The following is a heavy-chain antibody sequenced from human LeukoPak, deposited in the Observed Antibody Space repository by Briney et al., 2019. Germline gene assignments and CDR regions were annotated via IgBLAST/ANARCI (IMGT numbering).Heavy chain of an antibody. J-gene: IGHJ4*02. D-gene: IGHD5-18*01. CDR1: GYSFTNYW. CDR3: AMGGKYRYGSSDY. V-gene: IGHV5-51*01. CDR2: IHPGDSGT. Sequence: GESLKISCKGSGYSFTNYWIGWVRQMPGKGLEWMGIIHPGDSGTSYSPSFQGQDTMSVDESITTAYQQWSRLRAYVSAIYYCAMGGKYRYGSSDYWGQGTLVTVSS.